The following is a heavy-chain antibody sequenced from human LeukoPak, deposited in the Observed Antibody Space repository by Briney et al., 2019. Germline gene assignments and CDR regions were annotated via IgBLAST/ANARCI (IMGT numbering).Heavy chain of an antibody. Sequence: ASVTVSCKASGGTFSSYAISWVRQAPGQGLEWMGGIIPIFGTANYAQKFQGRVTITADESTSTAYMELSSLRSEDTAVYYCARGPGGVVVTANPVDYWGQGTLVTVSS. CDR2: IIPIFGTA. CDR1: GGTFSSYA. V-gene: IGHV1-69*13. J-gene: IGHJ4*02. D-gene: IGHD2-21*02. CDR3: ARGPGGVVVTANPVDY.